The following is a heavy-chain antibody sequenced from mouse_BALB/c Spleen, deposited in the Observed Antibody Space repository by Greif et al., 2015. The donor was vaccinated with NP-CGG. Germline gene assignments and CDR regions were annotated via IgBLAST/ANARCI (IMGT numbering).Heavy chain of an antibody. V-gene: IGHV14-3*02. D-gene: IGHD1-1*01. Sequence: VQLQQSGAELVKPGASVKLSCTASGFNIKDTYMHWVKQRPERGLEWIGRIDPANGNTKYDPKFQGKATITADTSSNTAYLQLSSLTSEDTAVYYCARWILLRPFDYWGQGTTLTDSS. CDR2: IDPANGNT. CDR1: GFNIKDTY. CDR3: ARWILLRPFDY. J-gene: IGHJ2*01.